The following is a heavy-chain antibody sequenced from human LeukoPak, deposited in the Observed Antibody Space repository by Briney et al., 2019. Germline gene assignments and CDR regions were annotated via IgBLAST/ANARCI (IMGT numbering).Heavy chain of an antibody. CDR3: ARGRRVYYGMDV. CDR2: THYGSGWIN. CDR1: GDSVSRNDAA. J-gene: IGHJ6*02. V-gene: IGHV6-1*01. D-gene: IGHD6-6*01. Sequence: SQTLSLTCAISGDSVSRNDAAWNWIRQSPSRGLEWLGRTHYGSGWINDYAGSLGSRIVVSADTSKNQFSLQLNSVTPEDTAVYYCARGRRVYYGMDVWGHGTTVTVSS.